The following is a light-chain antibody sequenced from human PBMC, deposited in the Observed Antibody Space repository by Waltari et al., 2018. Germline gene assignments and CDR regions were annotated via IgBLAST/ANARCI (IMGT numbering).Light chain of an antibody. V-gene: IGKV3-11*01. CDR1: QSVSSY. CDR3: QQYGESPYT. Sequence: EIVLTQSPATLSLSPGERATLSCRASQSVSSYLAWYQQKPGQAPRLLIYDASNRATGIPARFSGSGSGTDFTLTISSLEPEDFAVYYCQQYGESPYTFGQGTNLEIK. CDR2: DAS. J-gene: IGKJ2*01.